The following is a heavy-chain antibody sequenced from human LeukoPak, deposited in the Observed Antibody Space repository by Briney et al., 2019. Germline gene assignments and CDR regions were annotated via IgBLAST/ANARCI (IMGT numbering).Heavy chain of an antibody. J-gene: IGHJ6*02. CDR3: AKGSTLYYYYGMDV. CDR1: GFTFSSYA. CDR2: ISGSGGST. V-gene: IGHV3-23*01. Sequence: GGSLRLSCAASGFTFSSYAMSWVRQAPGKGLEWVSAISGSGGSTYYADSVKGRFTISRDNSKNTLYLQMNSLGAEDTAVYYCAKGSTLYYYYGMDVWGQGTTVTVS.